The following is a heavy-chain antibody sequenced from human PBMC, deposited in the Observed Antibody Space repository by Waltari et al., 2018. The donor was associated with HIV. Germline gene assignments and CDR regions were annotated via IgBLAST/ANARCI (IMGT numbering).Heavy chain of an antibody. CDR2: ISGSGGST. J-gene: IGHJ5*02. CDR1: GFTFSSYA. Sequence: GGGLVQPGGSLRLSCAASGFTFSSYAMSWVRQAPGKGLEWVSAISGSGGSTYYADSVKGRFTISRDNSKNTLYLQMNSLRAEDTAVYYCAKGGIVVVVAAFNWFDPWGQGTLVTVSS. D-gene: IGHD2-15*01. CDR3: AKGGIVVVVAAFNWFDP. V-gene: IGHV3-23*01.